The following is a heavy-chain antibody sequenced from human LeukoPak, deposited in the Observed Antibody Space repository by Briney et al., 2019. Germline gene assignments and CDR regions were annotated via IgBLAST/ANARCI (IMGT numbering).Heavy chain of an antibody. CDR1: GYTFTSYG. CDR2: ISAGSGNT. J-gene: IGHJ3*02. D-gene: IGHD4-17*01. V-gene: IGHV1-58*02. Sequence: SVKVSCKASGYTFTSYGISWVRQAPGQGLEWMGWISAGSGNTNYAQKFQERVTITRDMSTSTAYMELSSLRSEDTAVYYCAAASTVPDAFDIWGQGTMVTVSS. CDR3: AAASTVPDAFDI.